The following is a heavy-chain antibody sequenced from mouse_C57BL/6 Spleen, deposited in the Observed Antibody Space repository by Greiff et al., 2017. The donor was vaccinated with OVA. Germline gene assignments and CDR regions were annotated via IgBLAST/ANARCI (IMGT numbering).Heavy chain of an antibody. CDR2: IDPSDSYT. CDR1: GYTFTSYW. Sequence: VQLQQSGAELVMPGASVKLSCKASGYTFTSYWMHWVKQRPGQGLEWIGEIDPSDSYTNYNQKFKGKSTLTVDKASSTAYMQLSSLTSEDSAVYYCASSDDGYYLFAYWGQGTLVTVSA. V-gene: IGHV1-69*01. J-gene: IGHJ3*01. D-gene: IGHD2-3*01. CDR3: ASSDDGYYLFAY.